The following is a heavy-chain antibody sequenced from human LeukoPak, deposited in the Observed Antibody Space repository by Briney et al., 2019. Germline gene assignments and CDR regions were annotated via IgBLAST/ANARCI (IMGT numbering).Heavy chain of an antibody. V-gene: IGHV1-2*06. D-gene: IGHD2-8*01. CDR2: NNPNSGDS. CDR1: GYTFTDSY. J-gene: IGHJ6*03. Sequence: ASVKVSCKTSGYTFTDSYIHWVRQAPGQGLEWMGRNNPNSGDSNYSQKFQGRVTMTRDTSISTAYMEMSRLTLDDTAVYYCARSARHCNNGLCFTDYYIDLWGKGTTVIVSS. CDR3: ARSARHCNNGLCFTDYYIDL.